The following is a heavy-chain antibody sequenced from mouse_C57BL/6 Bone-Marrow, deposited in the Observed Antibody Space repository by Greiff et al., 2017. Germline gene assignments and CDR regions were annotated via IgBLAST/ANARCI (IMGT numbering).Heavy chain of an antibody. Sequence: VMLVESGAELAKPGASVKLSCKASGYTFTSYWMHWVKQRPGQGLEWIGYINPSSGYTKYNQKFKDKATLTADKSSSTAYMQLSSLTYEDSAVYYCARFYYGSSYDWYFDVWGTGTTVTVSS. CDR3: ARFYYGSSYDWYFDV. CDR2: INPSSGYT. J-gene: IGHJ1*03. CDR1: GYTFTSYW. D-gene: IGHD1-1*01. V-gene: IGHV1-7*01.